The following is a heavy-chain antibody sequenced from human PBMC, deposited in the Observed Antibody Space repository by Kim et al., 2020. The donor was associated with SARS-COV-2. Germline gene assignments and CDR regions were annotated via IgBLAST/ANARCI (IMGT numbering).Heavy chain of an antibody. J-gene: IGHJ6*02. D-gene: IGHD2-15*01. CDR2: ISSSSSYI. CDR1: GFTFSSYS. V-gene: IGHV3-21*01. CDR3: ARGRYDIVVVVAAEGYYYGMDV. Sequence: GGSLRLSCAASGFTFSSYSMNWVRQAPGKGLEWVSSISSSSSYIYYADSVKGRFTISRDNAKNSLYLQMNSLRAEDTAVYYCARGRYDIVVVVAAEGYYYGMDVWGQGTTVTVSS.